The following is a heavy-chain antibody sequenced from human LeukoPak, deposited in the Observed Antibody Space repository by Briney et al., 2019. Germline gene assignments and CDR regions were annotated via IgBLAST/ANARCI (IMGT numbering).Heavy chain of an antibody. CDR1: GGSISSSSYY. J-gene: IGHJ4*02. Sequence: SETLSLTCTVSGGSISSSSYYWGWIRQPPGKGLGWIGSIYYSGNTYYNPSLKSRVTISVDTSKNQFSLKLSSVTAADTAVYYCARQPLYSTGWYFDYWGQGTLVTVSS. CDR2: IYYSGNT. CDR3: ARQPLYSTGWYFDY. D-gene: IGHD6-13*01. V-gene: IGHV4-39*01.